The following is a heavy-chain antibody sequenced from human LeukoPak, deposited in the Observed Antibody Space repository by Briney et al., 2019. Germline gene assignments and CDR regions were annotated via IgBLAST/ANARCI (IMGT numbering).Heavy chain of an antibody. J-gene: IGHJ6*02. CDR1: GFTFSDYS. CDR2: ISGTGDVS. Sequence: GGSLRLSCAASGFTFSDYSMRWVRQAPGKGLEWVSSISGTGDVSKYADSVKGRFTISRDNSKNTLYLQVNSLRAEETAVYYCAKAFVPYYYGMDVWGQGTTVTVS. D-gene: IGHD2/OR15-2a*01. V-gene: IGHV3-23*01. CDR3: AKAFVPYYYGMDV.